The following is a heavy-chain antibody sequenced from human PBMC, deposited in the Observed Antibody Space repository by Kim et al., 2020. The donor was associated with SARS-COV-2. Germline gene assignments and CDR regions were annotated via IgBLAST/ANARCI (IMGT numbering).Heavy chain of an antibody. CDR3: ARASPDYGGNRNAFDI. Sequence: SETLSLTCTVSGGSISSYYWSWIRQPPGKGLEWIGYIYYSGSTNYNPSLKSRVTISVDTSKNQFSLKLSSVTAADTAVYYCARASPDYGGNRNAFDIWGQGTMVTVSS. CDR1: GGSISSYY. CDR2: IYYSGST. D-gene: IGHD4-17*01. V-gene: IGHV4-59*01. J-gene: IGHJ3*02.